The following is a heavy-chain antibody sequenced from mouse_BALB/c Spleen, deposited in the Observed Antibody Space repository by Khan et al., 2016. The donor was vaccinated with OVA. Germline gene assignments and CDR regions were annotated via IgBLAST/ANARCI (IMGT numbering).Heavy chain of an antibody. CDR2: VNPNTGGS. Sequence: VQLKQSGPDLVKPGASVKISCKASGYSFTLYYMTWVKQSHGKSLEWIGRVNPNTGGSDYNQEFKGKALLTVDKSSNTAYMELHSLTSEDSAVDYCARGYDFFAYWGQGTLVTVS. D-gene: IGHD2-14*01. J-gene: IGHJ3*01. V-gene: IGHV1-26*01. CDR3: ARGYDFFAY. CDR1: GYSFTLYY.